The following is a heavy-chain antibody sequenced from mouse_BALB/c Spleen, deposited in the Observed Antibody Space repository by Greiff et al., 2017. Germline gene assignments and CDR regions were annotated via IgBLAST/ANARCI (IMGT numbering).Heavy chain of an antibody. J-gene: IGHJ4*01. CDR1: GFSLTGYG. CDR3: ATYGKDYAMDY. Sequence: VQLQQSGPGLVAPSQSLSITCTVSGFSLTGYGVNWVRQPPGKGLEWLGMIWGDGSTDYNSALKSRLSISKDNSKSQVFLKMNSLQTDDTARYYCATYGKDYAMDYWGQGTSVTVSS. CDR2: IWGDGST. V-gene: IGHV2-6-7*01. D-gene: IGHD2-1*01.